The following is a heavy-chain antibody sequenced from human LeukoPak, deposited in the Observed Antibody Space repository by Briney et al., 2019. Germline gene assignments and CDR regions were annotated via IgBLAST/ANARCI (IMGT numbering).Heavy chain of an antibody. D-gene: IGHD6-19*01. Sequence: PSETLSLTCDVSGGFTSNDYWWSWVRQPPGKGLEWIGEIRHYDGHTKYNPSLKGRVTILIDKPRNHFSLTLTSVTAADTAIYYCASSIPIGWSPNTYWGQGTLVIVSS. CDR2: IRHYDGHT. V-gene: IGHV4/OR15-8*02. CDR1: GGFTSNDYW. J-gene: IGHJ4*02. CDR3: ASSIPIGWSPNTY.